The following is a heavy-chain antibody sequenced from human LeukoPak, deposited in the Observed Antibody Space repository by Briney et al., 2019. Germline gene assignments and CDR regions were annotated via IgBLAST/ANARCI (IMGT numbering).Heavy chain of an antibody. J-gene: IGHJ5*02. CDR2: INPNSGGT. V-gene: IGHV1-2*02. CDR1: GYTFTGYY. D-gene: IGHD2-2*01. CDR3: ARAGGDIVGVPAEDNWFDL. Sequence: GASVTVSCKASGYTFTGYYMHWVRQAPGQGLEWMGWINPNSGGTNYAQKFQGRVTMTRDTSISTAYMELSRLRSDDTAVYYCARAGGDIVGVPAEDNWFDLWGQGTLVTVSS.